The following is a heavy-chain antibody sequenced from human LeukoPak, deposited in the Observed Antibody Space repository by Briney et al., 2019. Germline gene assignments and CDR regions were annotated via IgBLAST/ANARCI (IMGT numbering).Heavy chain of an antibody. Sequence: PGGSLRLSCAASGFTFSSYAMSWVRQAPGKGLEWVSAISGSGGSTYHADSAKGRFTISRDNSKNSLYLQMNSLRAEDTALYYCAKDIISTVTGVGNYFDYWGQGTLVTVSS. J-gene: IGHJ4*02. V-gene: IGHV3-23*01. CDR3: AKDIISTVTGVGNYFDY. CDR1: GFTFSSYA. D-gene: IGHD4-17*01. CDR2: ISGSGGST.